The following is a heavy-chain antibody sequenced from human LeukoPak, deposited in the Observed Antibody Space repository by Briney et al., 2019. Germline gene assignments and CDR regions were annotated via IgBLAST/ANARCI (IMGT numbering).Heavy chain of an antibody. CDR1: GGTFSSYA. Sequence: SVKVSCKASGGTFSSYAISWVRQAPGQGLEWMGGIIPFFCTANYAQKFQGRVTITADKSTSTAYMELSSLRSEDTAVYYCARGGSYDILTGYYRSPYYFDYWGQGTLVTVSS. CDR3: ARGGSYDILTGYYRSPYYFDY. V-gene: IGHV1-69*06. D-gene: IGHD3-9*01. J-gene: IGHJ4*02. CDR2: IIPFFCTA.